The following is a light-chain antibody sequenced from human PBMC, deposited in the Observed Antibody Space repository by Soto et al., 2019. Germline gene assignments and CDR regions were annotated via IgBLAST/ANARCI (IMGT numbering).Light chain of an antibody. CDR2: DAS. J-gene: IGKJ1*01. CDR1: QSVSRY. CDR3: QQRSKWPPWT. Sequence: EFVSTEYPATLSLSPGERDTLSCRASQSVSRYLAWYQQKPGQAPRLLIYDASNRATGIPARFSGSGSGADFTLTISSLEPEDFAVYYCQQRSKWPPWTFGQGTKVEIK. V-gene: IGKV3-11*01.